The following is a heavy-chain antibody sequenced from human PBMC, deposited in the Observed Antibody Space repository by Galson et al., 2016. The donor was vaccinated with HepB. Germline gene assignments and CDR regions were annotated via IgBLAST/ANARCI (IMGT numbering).Heavy chain of an antibody. J-gene: IGHJ5*02. CDR1: GVSPSPYY. CDR3: ASAGRNWDSNWFDP. Sequence: SETLSLTCTVSGVSPSPYYWTWVRQPPGEEMEWIGYVYYSGTTYYNPSLKSRVTISLDTPKKQFSRELKSLTAADTAIYYCASAGRNWDSNWFDPWGQGTLVTVSS. V-gene: IGHV4-59*01. D-gene: IGHD1-7*01. CDR2: VYYSGTT.